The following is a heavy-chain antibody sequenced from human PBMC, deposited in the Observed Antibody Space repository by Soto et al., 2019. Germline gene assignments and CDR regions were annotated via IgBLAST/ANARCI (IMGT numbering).Heavy chain of an antibody. J-gene: IGHJ5*02. Sequence: PSETLSLTCSVSGGSIITSRSYWALIRQPPGKGLEWLANIFYSGSTFYNPSLASRVSVSVDTSKNEFSLKLRSVTAADTAVYYCARQPTTGDTDLWFDPWGQGTLVTVSS. CDR1: GGSIITSRSY. CDR2: IFYSGST. CDR3: ARQPTTGDTDLWFDP. D-gene: IGHD2-21*01. V-gene: IGHV4-39*01.